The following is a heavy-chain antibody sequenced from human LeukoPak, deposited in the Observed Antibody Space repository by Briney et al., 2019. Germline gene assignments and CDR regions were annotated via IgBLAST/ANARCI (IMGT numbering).Heavy chain of an antibody. CDR2: ISALSGNT. CDR1: GYTLTNYG. D-gene: IGHD6-6*01. V-gene: IGHV1-18*01. CDR3: ARPYSSSSPHYFDS. J-gene: IGHJ4*02. Sequence: ASVKVSCKASGYTLTNYGIGWVRQAPGQGLEWMGWISALSGNTNYAQKFQARVTMTTDTSTSTAYMELRSLRSDDTAVYYCARPYSSSSPHYFDSWGQGTLVTVSS.